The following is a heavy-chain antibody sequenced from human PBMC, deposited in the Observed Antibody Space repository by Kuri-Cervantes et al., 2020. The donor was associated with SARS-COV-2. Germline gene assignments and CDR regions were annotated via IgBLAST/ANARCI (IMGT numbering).Heavy chain of an antibody. V-gene: IGHV3-33*08. J-gene: IGHJ4*02. D-gene: IGHD3-9*01. CDR1: GFTFSSYG. CDR2: IWYDGSNK. CDR3: ARDLVLRYFDWTISGAFDY. Sequence: GESLKISCAASGFTFSSYGMHWVRQAPGKGLEWVAVIWYDGSNKYYADSVKGRFTISRDNSKNTLYLQMNSLRTEDTAVYYCARDLVLRYFDWTISGAFDYWGQGTLVTVSS.